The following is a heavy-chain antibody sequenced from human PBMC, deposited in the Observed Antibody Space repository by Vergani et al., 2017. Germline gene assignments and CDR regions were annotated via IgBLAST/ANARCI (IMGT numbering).Heavy chain of an antibody. CDR3: AKADLVVGATYDAFDI. J-gene: IGHJ3*02. CDR2: ISWNSGSI. CDR1: GFTFSSYA. Sequence: EVQLVESGGGLVKPGGSLRLSCAASGFTFSSYAMSWVRQAPGKGLEWVSGISWNSGSIGYADSVKGRFTISRDNAKNSLYLQMNSLRAEDTALYYCAKADLVVGATYDAFDIWGQGTMVTVSS. D-gene: IGHD1-26*01. V-gene: IGHV3-9*01.